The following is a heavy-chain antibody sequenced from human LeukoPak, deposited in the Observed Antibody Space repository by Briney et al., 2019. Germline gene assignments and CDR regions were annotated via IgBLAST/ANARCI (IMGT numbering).Heavy chain of an antibody. CDR2: ISYDGSNK. Sequence: GRSLRLSCAASVFTFSSYAMHWVRQAPGKGLEWVAVISYDGSNKYYADSVKSRFTISRDNSKNTLYLQMNSLRAEDTAVYYCAREVDSSSFDYYYYMDVWGKGTTVTVSS. D-gene: IGHD6-6*01. J-gene: IGHJ6*03. CDR1: VFTFSSYA. V-gene: IGHV3-30*04. CDR3: AREVDSSSFDYYYYMDV.